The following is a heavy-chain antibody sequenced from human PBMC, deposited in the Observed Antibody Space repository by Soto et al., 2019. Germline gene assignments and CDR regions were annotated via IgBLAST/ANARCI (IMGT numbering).Heavy chain of an antibody. D-gene: IGHD1-26*01. CDR2: VDNDGSSA. J-gene: IGHJ6*02. CDR3: ARDHRGPYSGSYYYGMDV. CDR1: GFTFTNYW. V-gene: IGHV3-74*01. Sequence: PGGSLRLSCAASGFTFTNYWMHWVRQAPGKGLVWVSRVDNDGSSATYADSVKGRFTISRDNAKNTLYLQMNSLRAEDTAVYYCARDHRGPYSGSYYYGMDVWGQGTTVTVSS.